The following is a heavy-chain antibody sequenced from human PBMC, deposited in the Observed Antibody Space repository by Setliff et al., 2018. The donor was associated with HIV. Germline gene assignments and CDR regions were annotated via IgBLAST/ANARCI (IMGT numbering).Heavy chain of an antibody. CDR2: IYYSGST. D-gene: IGHD3-10*01. Sequence: SETLSLTCTVSGGSISSHYWSWIRQPPGKGLEWIGYIYYSGSTNYNPSLKSRVTISVDTSKNQFSLKLSSVTAADTAVYYCARTFVVFRVRGVSSVYMDVWGKGPRSPSP. CDR1: GGSISSHY. CDR3: ARTFVVFRVRGVSSVYMDV. J-gene: IGHJ6*03. V-gene: IGHV4-59*11.